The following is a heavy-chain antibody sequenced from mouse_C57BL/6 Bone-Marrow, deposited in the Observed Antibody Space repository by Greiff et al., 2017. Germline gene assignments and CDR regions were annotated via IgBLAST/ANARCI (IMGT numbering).Heavy chain of an antibody. J-gene: IGHJ1*03. CDR3: ASQGNWYFDV. Sequence: VQLQQSGAELARPGASVKLSCKASGYTFTSYGISWVKQRTGQGLEWIGEIYPRSGNTYYNEKFKGKATLTADKSSSTAYMELRSLTSEDSAVYFCASQGNWYFDVWGTGTTVTVAS. V-gene: IGHV1-81*01. CDR1: GYTFTSYG. CDR2: IYPRSGNT.